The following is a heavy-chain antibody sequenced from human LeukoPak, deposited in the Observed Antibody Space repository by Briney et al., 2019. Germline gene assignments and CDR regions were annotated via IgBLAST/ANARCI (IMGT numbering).Heavy chain of an antibody. J-gene: IGHJ4*02. CDR2: ISSSGRTI. CDR1: GFTFSDYY. CDR3: ARVRHSGYEGPDY. V-gene: IGHV3-11*04. Sequence: PGGSLRLSCAASGFTFSDYYMSWFRQAPGKGLEWVSYISSSGRTIYYADSVKGRFTISRDNAKKSLYLQMNSLRAEDTAVYYCARVRHSGYEGPDYWGQGTLVTVSS. D-gene: IGHD5-12*01.